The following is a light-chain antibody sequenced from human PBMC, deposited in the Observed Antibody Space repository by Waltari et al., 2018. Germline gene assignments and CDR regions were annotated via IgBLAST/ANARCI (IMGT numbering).Light chain of an antibody. V-gene: IGLV8-61*01. J-gene: IGLJ3*02. Sequence: QTVVTQEPSLSVSPGGTVTLTCTLSSGSLSTTSYATWYQQTPGQDPRTLVYKGNSRSSGVPDRFAGSILGNKAALTSPGAQADDECDYYCSLYMGSGIWVFGGGTKLTVL. CDR3: SLYMGSGIWV. CDR1: SGSLSTTSY. CDR2: KGN.